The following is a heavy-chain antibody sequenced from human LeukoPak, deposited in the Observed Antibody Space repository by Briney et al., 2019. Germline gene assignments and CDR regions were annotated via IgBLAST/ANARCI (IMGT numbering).Heavy chain of an antibody. J-gene: IGHJ4*02. CDR2: VSGNGYST. CDR3: ARGGNPHIDY. D-gene: IGHD4-23*01. Sequence: GGSLRLSCAASGFIFSSYAMTWVRQAPGKGLEWVSCVSGNGYSTYYADAVKGRFTISRDNSRDTLYLQMNSLRSDDTAVYYCARGGNPHIDYWGQGTLVTVSS. V-gene: IGHV3-23*01. CDR1: GFIFSSYA.